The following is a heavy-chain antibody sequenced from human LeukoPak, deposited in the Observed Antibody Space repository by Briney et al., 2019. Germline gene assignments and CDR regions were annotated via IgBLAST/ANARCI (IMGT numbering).Heavy chain of an antibody. CDR2: ISAYNGNT. D-gene: IGHD3-22*01. V-gene: IGHV1-18*01. CDR3: ATVPDYYYDSSGYSVDY. J-gene: IGHJ4*02. CDR1: GYTFTSYG. Sequence: ASVKVSCKASGYTFTSYGISWLRQAPGQGLEWMGWISAYNGNTNYAQKLQGRDTMTTDTSTSTAYMELRSLRSDDTAVYYCATVPDYYYDSSGYSVDYWGQGTLVTVSS.